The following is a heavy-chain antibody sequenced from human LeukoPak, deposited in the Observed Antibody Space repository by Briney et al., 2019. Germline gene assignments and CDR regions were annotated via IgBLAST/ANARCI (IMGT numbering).Heavy chain of an antibody. V-gene: IGHV3-66*01. J-gene: IGHJ4*02. Sequence: GGSLRLSCTASGFTFSSYSMNWVRQAPGKGLEWVSIIHRDGSTYYADSVKGRFTTSRDNSKNTLFIQMNGLRAEDTGVYYCARDGEHVLAHDYWGQGTLVTVSS. CDR1: GFTFSSYS. CDR2: IHRDGST. D-gene: IGHD3-10*01. CDR3: ARDGEHVLAHDY.